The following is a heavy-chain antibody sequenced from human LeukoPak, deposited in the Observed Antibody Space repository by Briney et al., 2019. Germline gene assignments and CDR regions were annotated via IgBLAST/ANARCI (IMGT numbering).Heavy chain of an antibody. J-gene: IGHJ5*02. Sequence: GGSLRLSCAASGFTFSNHGMSWVRLAPGKGLECVSVISGSGGSTHYAESVKGRFTISRENSKNTLYLQMNSLRAEDTAVYYCAKARDYRGLNDWFDPWGQGTLVTVSS. CDR1: GFTFSNHG. D-gene: IGHD4-11*01. CDR2: ISGSGGST. V-gene: IGHV3-23*01. CDR3: AKARDYRGLNDWFDP.